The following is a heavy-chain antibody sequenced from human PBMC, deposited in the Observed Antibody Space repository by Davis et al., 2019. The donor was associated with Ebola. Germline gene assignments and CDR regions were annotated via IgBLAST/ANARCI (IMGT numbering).Heavy chain of an antibody. CDR2: IYSSGST. CDR1: GGSISTYY. CDR3: ARAGGGYTRHWFDP. Sequence: PSETLSLTCTVSGGSISTYYWSWIRQPAGKGLEWIGRIYSSGSTNYNPSLKSPVTISVDTSKNQLSLKLRSVTPADTAVYSCARAGGGYTRHWFDPWGQGTLVTVSS. J-gene: IGHJ5*02. V-gene: IGHV4-4*07. D-gene: IGHD3-16*01.